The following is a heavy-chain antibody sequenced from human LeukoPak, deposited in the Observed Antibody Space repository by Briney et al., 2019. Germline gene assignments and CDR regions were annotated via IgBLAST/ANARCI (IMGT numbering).Heavy chain of an antibody. V-gene: IGHV3-30-3*02. CDR3: AKRGVTGYKEAFDY. CDR1: GFTFSSYA. Sequence: GGSLRLSCAASGFTFSSYAMHWVRQAPGKGLEWVAVISYGGSDEYYADSVKGRFTISRDNSKNTLHLQMNSLRAEDTAVYYCAKRGVTGYKEAFDYWGQGTLVTVSS. D-gene: IGHD3-9*01. J-gene: IGHJ4*02. CDR2: ISYGGSDE.